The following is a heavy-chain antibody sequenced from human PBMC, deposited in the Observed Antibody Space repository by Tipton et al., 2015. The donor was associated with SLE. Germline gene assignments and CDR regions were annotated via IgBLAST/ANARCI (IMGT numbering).Heavy chain of an antibody. D-gene: IGHD1-26*01. CDR2: IYYSGST. V-gene: IGHV4-39*01. CDR1: GGSISSSSYY. Sequence: TLSLTCTVSGGSISSSSYYWGWIRQPPGKGLEWIGSIYYSGSTYYNPSLKSRVTISVDTSKNQFSLKLSSVTAADTAVYYCARGGRGYYYYYMDVWGKGTTVTVSS. CDR3: ARGGRGYYYYYMDV. J-gene: IGHJ6*03.